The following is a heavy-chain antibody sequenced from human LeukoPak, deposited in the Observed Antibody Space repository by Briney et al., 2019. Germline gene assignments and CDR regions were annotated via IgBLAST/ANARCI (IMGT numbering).Heavy chain of an antibody. CDR3: ARVAQVAGGWFDP. J-gene: IGHJ5*02. CDR2: ISTYNVNT. Sequence: EASVKVSCKASGYTFTSYGISWVRQAPGQGLEWMGWISTYNVNTNYAQKLQGRVTMTTDTSTSTAYMELRSLRSDDTAVYYCARVAQVAGGWFDPWGQGTLVTVSS. V-gene: IGHV1-18*01. CDR1: GYTFTSYG. D-gene: IGHD6-19*01.